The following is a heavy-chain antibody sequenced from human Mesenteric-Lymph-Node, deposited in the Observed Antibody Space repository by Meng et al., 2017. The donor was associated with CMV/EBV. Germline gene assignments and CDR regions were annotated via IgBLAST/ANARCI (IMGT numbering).Heavy chain of an antibody. CDR2: ISGSGSVI. D-gene: IGHD1-14*01. V-gene: IGHV3-21*01. CDR3: ARDLTVGTYYFIDV. Sequence: GESLKISCAASVFTFSTYSMNWVRQAPGKGLEWVSSISGSGSVINYADSVKGRFTISGDNAKNSLYLQMNSLRADDTAVYYCARDLTVGTYYFIDVWGQGTTVTVSS. J-gene: IGHJ6*02. CDR1: VFTFSTYS.